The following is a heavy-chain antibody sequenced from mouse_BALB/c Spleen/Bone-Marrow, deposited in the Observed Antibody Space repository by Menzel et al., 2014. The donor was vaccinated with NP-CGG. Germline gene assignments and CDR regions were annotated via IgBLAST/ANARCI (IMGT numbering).Heavy chain of an antibody. V-gene: IGHV14-3*02. CDR1: GLNIKDTY. J-gene: IGHJ3*01. D-gene: IGHD1-1*01. CDR2: IDPANGNT. Sequence: VQLKQSGAELVKPGASVKLSCTASGLNIKDTYMHWVKQRPEQGLEWIGRIDPANGNTKYDPKFQGKATITADTSSNTAYLQLSSLTSEDTAVYYCAPYYYGSSLFAYRGQGTLVTVSA. CDR3: APYYYGSSLFAY.